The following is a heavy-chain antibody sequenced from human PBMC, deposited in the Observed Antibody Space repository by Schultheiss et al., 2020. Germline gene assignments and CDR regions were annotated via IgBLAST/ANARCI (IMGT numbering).Heavy chain of an antibody. CDR1: GLTFTKYA. CDR2: ISYSGGSR. CDR3: AKVTPPGNYYRLRFDY. D-gene: IGHD1-26*01. V-gene: IGHV3-23*01. Sequence: GGSLRLSCAGSGLTFTKYAMSWVRQAPGRGLEWVSAISYSGGSRYYADSVKGRFTISRDNSKNTLFLQMNSLRAEDTAVYYCAKVTPPGNYYRLRFDYWGQGTLVTVSS. J-gene: IGHJ4*02.